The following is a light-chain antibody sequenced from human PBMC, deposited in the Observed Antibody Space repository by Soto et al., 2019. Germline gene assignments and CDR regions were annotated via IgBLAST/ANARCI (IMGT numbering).Light chain of an antibody. CDR2: GAS. CDR1: QSVHFNY. J-gene: IGKJ1*01. Sequence: EVVLTQSPGTLSLSPGERATLSCRASQSVHFNYLAWYQQKPGQAPRLLIYGASSRATGIPDRFRGSGSGTDFTLTISRLEPEDFAVYYCQQYGRSPTTFGQGTKVDIK. V-gene: IGKV3-20*01. CDR3: QQYGRSPTT.